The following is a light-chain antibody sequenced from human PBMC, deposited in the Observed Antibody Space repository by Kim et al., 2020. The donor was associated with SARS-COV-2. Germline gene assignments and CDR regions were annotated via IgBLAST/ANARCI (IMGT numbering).Light chain of an antibody. CDR2: DAS. CDR1: NDINIF. V-gene: IGKV1-33*01. CDR3: QQFDTVPLT. Sequence: DIQMTQSPSSLSASVGDRVTITCQASNDINIFLNWFQQKPGEAPKLLISDASSLETGLPSRFSGSGSGTHFTFTISSLQPGDVATYYCQQFDTVPLTFGGGTKVDIK. J-gene: IGKJ4*01.